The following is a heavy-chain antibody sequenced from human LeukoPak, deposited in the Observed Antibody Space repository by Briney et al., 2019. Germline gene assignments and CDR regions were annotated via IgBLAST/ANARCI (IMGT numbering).Heavy chain of an antibody. Sequence: GGSLRLSCAASGFTFTNYGLHWVRQAPGKGLEWVALISHDGNNEYYADSVKGRFTTSRDYSKNTLYLQMNSLRAEDTAVYYCAKDPSLRVTLPVWGQGTLVTVSS. D-gene: IGHD2-21*02. V-gene: IGHV3-30*18. CDR1: GFTFTNYG. CDR3: AKDPSLRVTLPV. J-gene: IGHJ4*02. CDR2: ISHDGNNE.